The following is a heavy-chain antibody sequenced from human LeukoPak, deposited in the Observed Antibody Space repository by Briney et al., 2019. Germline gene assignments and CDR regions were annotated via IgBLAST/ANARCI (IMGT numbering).Heavy chain of an antibody. D-gene: IGHD3-3*02. CDR2: IQSKTDGGKT. Sequence: PGGSLRLSCAASGFIVTNAWMKWVRQAPGKGLEWVGRIQSKTDGGKTDYAAPVKGRFTISRDDSKNTLYLQMNSLKTEDTAIYYCTTGIRGDWGQGTLVTVSS. V-gene: IGHV3-15*07. J-gene: IGHJ4*02. CDR3: TTGIRGD. CDR1: GFIVTNAW.